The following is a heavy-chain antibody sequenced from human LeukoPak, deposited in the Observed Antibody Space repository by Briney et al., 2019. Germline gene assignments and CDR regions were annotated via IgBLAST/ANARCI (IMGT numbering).Heavy chain of an antibody. J-gene: IGHJ4*02. CDR2: INPSGGST. V-gene: IGHV1-46*01. CDR1: XXTXXSYY. CDR3: ARSYSGYSFDY. Sequence: SVXXSXXASXXTXXSYYXHXXRQAPGQGLEWMGIINPSGGSTSYAQKFQGRVTMTRDTSTSTVYMELGSLRSEDTAVYYCARSYSGYSFDYWGQGTLVTVSS. D-gene: IGHD5-12*01.